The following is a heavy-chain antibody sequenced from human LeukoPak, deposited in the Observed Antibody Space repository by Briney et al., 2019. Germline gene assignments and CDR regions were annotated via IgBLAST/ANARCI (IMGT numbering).Heavy chain of an antibody. CDR1: GYTFTSYG. D-gene: IGHD3-22*01. CDR2: ISAYNGNT. V-gene: IGHV1-18*01. Sequence: GASVKVSCKASGYTFTSYGISWVRQAPGQGLEWMGWISAYNGNTNYAQKLQGRVTMTRDTSTSTVYMELSSLRSEDTAVYYCARGASGDSSGYYPTYWGQGTLVTVSS. J-gene: IGHJ4*02. CDR3: ARGASGDSSGYYPTY.